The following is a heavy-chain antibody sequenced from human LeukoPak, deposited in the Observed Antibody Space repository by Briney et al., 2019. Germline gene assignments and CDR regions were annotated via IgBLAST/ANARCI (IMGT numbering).Heavy chain of an antibody. D-gene: IGHD3-10*01. Sequence: ASVKVSCKASGYTFTSYGISWVRQAPGQGLEWMGWIGAYNGNTNYAQKLQGRVTMTTDTSTSTAYMELRSLRSDDTAVYYCARDYYGSGSYEYYMDVWGKGTTVTVSS. CDR1: GYTFTSYG. CDR2: IGAYNGNT. V-gene: IGHV1-18*01. CDR3: ARDYYGSGSYEYYMDV. J-gene: IGHJ6*03.